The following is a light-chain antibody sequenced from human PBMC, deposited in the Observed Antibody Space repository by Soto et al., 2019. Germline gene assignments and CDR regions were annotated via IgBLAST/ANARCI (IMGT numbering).Light chain of an antibody. CDR2: GAS. CDR1: QSVGSN. J-gene: IGKJ5*01. V-gene: IGKV3D-15*01. Sequence: EIVMTQSPVTLSVSPGESATLSCRASQSVGSNLAWYQQRPGQAPRLLIYGASTRATGIPVRFSGSGSGTEFTLTLSGLQSEAFGVYLCQQYNNRPPITFGQGTRLEIK. CDR3: QQYNNRPPIT.